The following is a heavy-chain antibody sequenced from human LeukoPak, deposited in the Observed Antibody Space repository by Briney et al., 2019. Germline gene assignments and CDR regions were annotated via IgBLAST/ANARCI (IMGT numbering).Heavy chain of an antibody. CDR1: GFTFSSYP. CDR2: ISYDGSKI. V-gene: IGHV3-30-3*01. D-gene: IGHD3-10*01. CDR3: VGPDSQFDC. Sequence: GGSLRLSCAASGFTFSSYPLHWVRQAPGKGLEWVTLISYDGSKIYYADSVKGRFTISRDNAKNSLYLQMNNLRAEDTAVYYCVGPDSQFDCWGQGTLVTVSS. J-gene: IGHJ4*02.